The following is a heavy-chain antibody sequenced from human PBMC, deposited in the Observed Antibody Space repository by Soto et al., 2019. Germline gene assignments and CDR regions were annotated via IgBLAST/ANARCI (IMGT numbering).Heavy chain of an antibody. CDR1: GYGLTNND. CDR3: ARMATFGSLNWFDP. CDR2: MNPGSGDT. D-gene: IGHD3-16*01. V-gene: IGHV1-8*01. Sequence: ASVKVTCKASGYGLTNNDVIWVRQATGQGLEWMGWMNPGSGDTGYAQKFQGRVTMTRDISTATAYMELSSLRSDDTATYYCARMATFGSLNWFDPWGQGTLVNLSS. J-gene: IGHJ5*02.